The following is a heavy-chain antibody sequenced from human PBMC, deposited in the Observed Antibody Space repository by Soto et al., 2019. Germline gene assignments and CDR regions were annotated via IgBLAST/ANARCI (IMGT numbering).Heavy chain of an antibody. CDR2: SEGSGGIT. J-gene: IGHJ5*02. Sequence: GGSLSLTCTASGFTFGTTAMCWVRQAPGEGLEWVSTSEGSGGITYYANSVKGRVTMSRDNSRNTVYLQMNSLRGNDTALYYCVKNSGWFNTWGQGALVTVSS. CDR1: GFTFGTTA. D-gene: IGHD3-10*01. CDR3: VKNSGWFNT. V-gene: IGHV3-23*01.